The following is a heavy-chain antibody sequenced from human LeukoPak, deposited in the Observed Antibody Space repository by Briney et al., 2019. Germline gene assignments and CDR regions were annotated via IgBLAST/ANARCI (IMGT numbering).Heavy chain of an antibody. CDR3: ARDRADDYYDSSSLSVWPLRYYYYGMDV. V-gene: IGHV3-21*01. D-gene: IGHD3-22*01. CDR1: GFTFSSYS. Sequence: GGSLRLSCAASGFTFSSYSMNWVRQAPGKGLEWVSSISSSSSYIYYADSVKGRFTISRDNAKNSLYLQMNSLRAEDTAVYYCARDRADDYYDSSSLSVWPLRYYYYGMDVWGQGTTVTVSS. J-gene: IGHJ6*02. CDR2: ISSSSSYI.